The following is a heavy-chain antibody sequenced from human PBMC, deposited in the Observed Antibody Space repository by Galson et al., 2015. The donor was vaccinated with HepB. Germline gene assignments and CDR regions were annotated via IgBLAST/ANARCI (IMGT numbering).Heavy chain of an antibody. CDR1: GFTFSSYA. Sequence: SLRLSCAASGFTFSSYAMSWVRQAPGKGLEWVSGISGTGGSTYYADSVEGRFTISRDNSKNTLFLQMNSLRAEDTAVYYCAKDLISSGYPFDYWGQGTLVTVSS. J-gene: IGHJ4*02. CDR3: AKDLISSGYPFDY. D-gene: IGHD3-22*01. V-gene: IGHV3-23*01. CDR2: ISGTGGST.